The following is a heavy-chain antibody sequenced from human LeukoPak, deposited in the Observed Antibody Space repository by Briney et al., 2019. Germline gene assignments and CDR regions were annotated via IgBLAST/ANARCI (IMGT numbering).Heavy chain of an antibody. D-gene: IGHD3-10*01. CDR3: AREVGPSYFDY. Sequence: SETLSLTCTVSGGSISSRSYYWGWIRQPPGTGLEWIGSIYNSGSTDYNPSLKSRVTISVATSKNQLSLKLNSVTAADTAVYYCAREVGPSYFDYWGQGTLVTVSS. J-gene: IGHJ4*02. V-gene: IGHV4-39*07. CDR1: GGSISSRSYY. CDR2: IYNSGST.